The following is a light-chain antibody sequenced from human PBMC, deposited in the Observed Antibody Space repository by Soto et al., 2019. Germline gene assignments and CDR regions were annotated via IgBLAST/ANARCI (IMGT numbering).Light chain of an antibody. CDR3: CSYASSTIYV. CDR1: SSDVGGYNF. V-gene: IGLV2-14*03. J-gene: IGLJ1*01. CDR2: DVT. Sequence: SARTRPASVSGSPGQSITIYSNGTSSDVGGYNFVSWYQQLPGNAPKLLIHDVTIRPSGVSDRFSGSKSGTTASLTISGLQAEDEADYYCCSYASSTIYVFGAGTRSPS.